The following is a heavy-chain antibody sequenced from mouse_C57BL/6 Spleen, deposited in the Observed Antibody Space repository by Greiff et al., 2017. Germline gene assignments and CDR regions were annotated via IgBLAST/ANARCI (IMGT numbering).Heavy chain of an antibody. D-gene: IGHD1-1*01. Sequence: QVQLQQPGPELVKPGASVKISCKASGYAFSSSWMNWVKQRPGQGLEWIGRIYPGDGDTHYNGQFKGKATLTVDKSSSTAYMQLRSLTSEDSAVYVCASAVDGYSYVDGWGTGTTVTVSS. CDR1: GYAFSSSW. CDR2: IYPGDGDT. V-gene: IGHV1-82*01. J-gene: IGHJ1*03. CDR3: ASAVDGYSYVDG.